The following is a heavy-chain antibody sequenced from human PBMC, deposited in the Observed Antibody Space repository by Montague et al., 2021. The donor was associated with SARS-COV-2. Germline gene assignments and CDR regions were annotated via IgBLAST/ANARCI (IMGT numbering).Heavy chain of an antibody. CDR1: GFTLSSYW. CDR2: INSDGSNT. CDR3: ARYYVSGNYGFDL. J-gene: IGHJ3*01. D-gene: IGHD3-10*01. V-gene: IGHV3-74*01. Sequence: SLRLSCAASGFTLSSYWMHWVRQAPGKGLVWVSRINSDGSNTNYADSVKGRFTISRDNAKNTLYLQMISLRAEDTAAYYCARYYVSGNYGFDLWGQGTMVTVSS.